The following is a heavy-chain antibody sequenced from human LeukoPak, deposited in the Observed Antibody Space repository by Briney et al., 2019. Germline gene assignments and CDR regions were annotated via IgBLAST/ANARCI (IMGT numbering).Heavy chain of an antibody. Sequence: TTSETLSLTCTVSGASIGSFYWSWIRQPAGKGLEWIGRIYTTGSTSYNPSLKSRVTMSVDTSKNQLSLKLNSVTAADTAFNYCASTYSDTDWNFDYWGQGTLVTVSS. D-gene: IGHD5-12*01. J-gene: IGHJ4*02. CDR3: ASTYSDTDWNFDY. CDR1: GASIGSFY. V-gene: IGHV4-4*07. CDR2: IYTTGST.